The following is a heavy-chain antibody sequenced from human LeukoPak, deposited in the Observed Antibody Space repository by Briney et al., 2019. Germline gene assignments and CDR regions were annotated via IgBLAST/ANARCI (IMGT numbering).Heavy chain of an antibody. CDR1: EFTFSNYW. V-gene: IGHV3-23*01. D-gene: IGHD6-6*01. J-gene: IGHJ4*02. CDR3: AKDASIAARPAFDY. CDR2: ISGSGAGT. Sequence: GGSLRLSCVASEFTFSNYWMSWVRQAPGKGLEWVSAISGSGAGTFYADSVRGRFTISRDNTKNTLYLQMDSLRAEDTAIYYCAKDASIAARPAFDYWGQGTLVTVSS.